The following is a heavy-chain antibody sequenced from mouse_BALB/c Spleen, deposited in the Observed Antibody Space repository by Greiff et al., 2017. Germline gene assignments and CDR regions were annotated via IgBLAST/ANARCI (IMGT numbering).Heavy chain of an antibody. J-gene: IGHJ4*01. CDR1: GFSLTSYG. V-gene: IGHV2-4-1*01. CDR3: AKNGDSSGQYYYAMDY. D-gene: IGHD3-2*01. Sequence: VKLQESGPGLVQPSQSLSITCTVSGFSLTSYGVHWVRQSPGKGLEWLGVIWSGGSTDYNAAFISRLSISKDNSKSQVFFKMNSLQAGDTAIYYGAKNGDSSGQYYYAMDYWGQGTSVTVSS. CDR2: IWSGGST.